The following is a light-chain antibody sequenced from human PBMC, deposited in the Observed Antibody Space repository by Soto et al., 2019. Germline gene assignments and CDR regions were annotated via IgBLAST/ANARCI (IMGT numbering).Light chain of an antibody. V-gene: IGLV2-8*01. CDR1: SSDVGGYEY. J-gene: IGLJ2*01. CDR2: EVI. Sequence: QSALTQPPSASGSPGQSVTISCTGSSSDVGGYEYVSWYQQHPGKAPKLIIYEVIKRPSGVPDRFSGSKSGNTASLTVSGLQAEDEADYYCSSYAGSNNLHVLSGGGTKVTVL. CDR3: SSYAGSNNLHVL.